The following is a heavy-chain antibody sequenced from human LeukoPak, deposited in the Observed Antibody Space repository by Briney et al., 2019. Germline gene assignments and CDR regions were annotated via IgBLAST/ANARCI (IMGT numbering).Heavy chain of an antibody. D-gene: IGHD5-18*01. V-gene: IGHV4-4*08. Sequence: RASETLSLTCAVYGGSFSGYYWRWIRQPPGKGLEWIGRIYTSGSTNYNPSLKSRVTISVGTSKNQFSLKLSSVTAADTAVYYCARKIIGYSYGYDYWGQGTLVTVSS. CDR3: ARKIIGYSYGYDY. CDR2: IYTSGST. CDR1: GGSFSGYY. J-gene: IGHJ4*02.